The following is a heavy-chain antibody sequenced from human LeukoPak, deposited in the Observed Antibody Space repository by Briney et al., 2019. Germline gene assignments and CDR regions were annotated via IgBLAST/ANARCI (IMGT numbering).Heavy chain of an antibody. J-gene: IGHJ4*02. V-gene: IGHV1-8*01. CDR1: GYTFTSYD. D-gene: IGHD5-12*01. Sequence: GASVKVSCKASGYTFTSYDINWVRQATGQGLEWMGWMNPNSGNTGHAQKFQGRVTMTRNTSISTAYMELSSLRSEDTAVYYCASAERGLGYSGYDYGYWGQGTLVTVSS. CDR3: ASAERGLGYSGYDYGY. CDR2: MNPNSGNT.